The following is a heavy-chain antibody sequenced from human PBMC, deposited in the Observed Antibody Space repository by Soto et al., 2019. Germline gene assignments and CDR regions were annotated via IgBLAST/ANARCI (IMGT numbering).Heavy chain of an antibody. D-gene: IGHD6-19*01. V-gene: IGHV3-15*01. CDR2: IKSKTDGGTT. J-gene: IGHJ4*02. Sequence: PAGCLTLSCAPAGLTFLNAWMSWDRQATGKGLEWVGRIKSKTDGGTTDYAAPVKGRFTISRDDSKNTLYLQMNSLKTEDTAVYYCTTDPLGGSGWYLADYWGQGT. CDR3: TTDPLGGSGWYLADY. CDR1: GLTFLNAW.